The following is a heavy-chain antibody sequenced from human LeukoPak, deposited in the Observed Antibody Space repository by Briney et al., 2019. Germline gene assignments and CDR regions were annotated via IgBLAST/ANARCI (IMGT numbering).Heavy chain of an antibody. CDR2: TYYRSKWYN. CDR1: GDSVSSNSAG. Sequence: SQTLSLTCAISGDSVSSNSAGWNWIRHSPSRGREWLGRTYYRSKWYNEYAISVKSPITINADTSKNQFSMQLNSVTPEDTAEYYCARELTGFDYWGQGTLVTVSS. V-gene: IGHV6-1*01. J-gene: IGHJ4*02. D-gene: IGHD7-27*01. CDR3: ARELTGFDY.